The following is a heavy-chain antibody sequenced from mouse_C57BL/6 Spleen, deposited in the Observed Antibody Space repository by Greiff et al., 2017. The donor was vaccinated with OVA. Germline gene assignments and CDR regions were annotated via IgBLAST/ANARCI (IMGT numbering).Heavy chain of an antibody. CDR3: ARTDRTGYAMDY. CDR1: GYTFTSYW. J-gene: IGHJ4*01. Sequence: VQLQQSGAELVRPGSSVKLSCKASGYTFTSYWMDWVKQRPGQGLEWIGNIYPSDSETHYNQKFKDKATLTVDKSSSTAYMQLSSLTSEDSAVYYCARTDRTGYAMDYWGQGTSVTVSS. V-gene: IGHV1-61*01. CDR2: IYPSDSET.